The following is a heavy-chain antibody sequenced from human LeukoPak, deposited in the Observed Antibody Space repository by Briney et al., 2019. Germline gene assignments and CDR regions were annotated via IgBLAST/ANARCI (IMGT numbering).Heavy chain of an antibody. D-gene: IGHD2-2*01. CDR2: IYYSGRP. Sequence: SETLSLTCTVSGGSISRGGYYWSWTRQPPGKGLEWLGYIYYSGRPFYNPSLKSRVTISVDTSKNQFSLKLSSVTAADTAVYYCARGGTRQLLFRSWFDPWGQGTLVTVSS. V-gene: IGHV4-31*03. CDR1: GGSISRGGYY. CDR3: ARGGTRQLLFRSWFDP. J-gene: IGHJ5*02.